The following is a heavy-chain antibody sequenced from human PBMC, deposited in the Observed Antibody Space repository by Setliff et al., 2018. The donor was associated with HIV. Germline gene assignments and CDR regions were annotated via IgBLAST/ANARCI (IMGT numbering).Heavy chain of an antibody. Sequence: ASVKVSCKASGYTFTSYAIHWVRQAPGQRLEWMGWINAGNGNTKYSQKFQGRVTITRDTSASTAYMELSSLRSEDTAVYYCARDSGSYLMGAIDYWGQGTLVTVSS. D-gene: IGHD1-26*01. CDR1: GYTFTSYA. CDR2: INAGNGNT. J-gene: IGHJ4*02. CDR3: ARDSGSYLMGAIDY. V-gene: IGHV1-3*01.